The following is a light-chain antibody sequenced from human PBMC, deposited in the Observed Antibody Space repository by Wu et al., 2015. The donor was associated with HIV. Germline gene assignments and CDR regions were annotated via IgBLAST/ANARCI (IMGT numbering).Light chain of an antibody. CDR3: QQYGSSPYT. J-gene: IGKJ2*01. CDR1: QFVSSSY. Sequence: EILLTQSPGTLSLSPGERATLSCRASQFVSSSYLAWYQQKPGQAPSLLIYGASSRATGIPDRFSGSGSGTDFTLTISRLEPEDFAVYYCQQYGSSPYTFGQGTKLEIK. CDR2: GAS. V-gene: IGKV3-20*01.